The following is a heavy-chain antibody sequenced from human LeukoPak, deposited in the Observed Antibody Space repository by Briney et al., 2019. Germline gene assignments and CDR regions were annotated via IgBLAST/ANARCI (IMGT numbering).Heavy chain of an antibody. J-gene: IGHJ4*02. CDR2: IYYSGAT. CDR3: AREITLTGYKFGLGFNY. CDR1: GGSISSYY. V-gene: IGHV4-59*01. Sequence: SETLSLTCTVSGGSISSYYWSWIRQSPEMRLEWIGSIYYSGATDYNPSLKSRVTISADTSNNQFSLRLRSVTAADTAVYYCAREITLTGYKFGLGFNYWGQGTLVTVSS. D-gene: IGHD5-12*01.